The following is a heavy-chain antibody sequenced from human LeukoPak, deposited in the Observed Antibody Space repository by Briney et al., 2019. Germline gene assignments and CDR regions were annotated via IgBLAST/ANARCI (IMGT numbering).Heavy chain of an antibody. J-gene: IGHJ5*02. CDR3: ASSTWFDP. V-gene: IGHV3-23*01. CDR2: ISGSGGST. CDR1: GFTFSSYA. Sequence: PGGSLRLSCAASGFTFSSYAMSWVRQAPGKGLEWVSVISGSGGSTFYADSVKGRFTISRDNSKNTLYLQMNSLRAEDTAVYFCASSTWFDPWGQGTLVTVSS. D-gene: IGHD6-6*01.